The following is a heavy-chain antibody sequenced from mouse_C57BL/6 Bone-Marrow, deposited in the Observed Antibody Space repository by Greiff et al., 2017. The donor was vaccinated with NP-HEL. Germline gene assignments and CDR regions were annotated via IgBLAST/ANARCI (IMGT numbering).Heavy chain of an antibody. CDR3: DYDPLDY. Sequence: VKLMESGPELVRPGVSVKISCKGSGYTFTDYAMHWVKQSHAKSLEWIGVISTYYGDSSSNQKFKDKATMTVDKSSSTAYMELARLTSEDAAVYYCDYDPLDYWGQGTSVTVSS. CDR1: GYTFTDYA. V-gene: IGHV1-67*01. J-gene: IGHJ4*01. D-gene: IGHD2-4*01. CDR2: ISTYYGDS.